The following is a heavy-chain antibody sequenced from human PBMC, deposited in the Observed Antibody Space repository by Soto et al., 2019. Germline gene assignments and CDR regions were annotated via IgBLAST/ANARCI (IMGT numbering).Heavy chain of an antibody. CDR1: GFSLSNYF. CDR2: IKEDGSEK. CDR3: ASPRWRGMDV. D-gene: IGHD3-10*01. Sequence: PGGSLRLSCVDSGFSLSNYFMSWVRQAPGKGLEWVANIKEDGSEKYYVESVKGRFTISRDNDKNSLYLQVNSLRDEDTAVYYWASPRWRGMDVWDQGTTVTVSS. J-gene: IGHJ6*02. V-gene: IGHV3-7*03.